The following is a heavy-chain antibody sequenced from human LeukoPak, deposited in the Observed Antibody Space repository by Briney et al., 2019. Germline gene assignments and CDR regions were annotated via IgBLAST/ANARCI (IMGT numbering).Heavy chain of an antibody. V-gene: IGHV1-18*04. J-gene: IGHJ4*02. CDR1: GYTFTSYG. Sequence: ASVKLSCKASGYTFTSYGISWVRQAPGHGLEGMGWISAYNGNTNYAQKLQARVTMTTDTSTSTAYMELRSLRSDDTAGYYRAREPGGGFQYDYWGQGTLVTVSS. D-gene: IGHD3-16*01. CDR2: ISAYNGNT. CDR3: AREPGGGFQYDY.